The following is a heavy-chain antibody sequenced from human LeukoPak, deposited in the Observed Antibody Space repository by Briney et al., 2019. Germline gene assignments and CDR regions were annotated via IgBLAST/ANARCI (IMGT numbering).Heavy chain of an antibody. CDR1: GCTFSSYW. CDR2: INSDGSST. D-gene: IGHD3-10*01. V-gene: IGHV3-74*01. Sequence: AGSLRLSCAASGCTFSSYWMHWVRQAPAKGQVLVSRINSDGSSTSYADSVKGRFTISRDNAKNTLYLQMNSLRAEDTAVYYCARDSENYYGSGSSHWFDPWGQGTLVTVSS. J-gene: IGHJ5*02. CDR3: ARDSENYYGSGSSHWFDP.